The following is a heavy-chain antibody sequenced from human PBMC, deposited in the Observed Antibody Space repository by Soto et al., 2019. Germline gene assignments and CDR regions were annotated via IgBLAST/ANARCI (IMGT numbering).Heavy chain of an antibody. CDR1: GFAVNTNY. CDR2: IFTGGTT. CDR3: ARDLKAATQY. J-gene: IGHJ4*02. D-gene: IGHD2-15*01. V-gene: IGHV3-66*01. Sequence: PGGSLRLSCAASGFAVNTNYMTWVRQAPGKGLEWLSFIFTGGTTYYADSVKGRFTISRDNAKNSLYLQMNSLRAEDTAVYYCARDLKAATQYWGQGTLVTVSS.